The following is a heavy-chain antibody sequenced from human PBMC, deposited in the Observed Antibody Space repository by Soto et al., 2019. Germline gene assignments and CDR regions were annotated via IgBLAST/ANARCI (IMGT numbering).Heavy chain of an antibody. CDR3: AKGRSYYYYYGVDV. J-gene: IGHJ6*02. V-gene: IGHV3-23*01. Sequence: GESLKISCAASGFTFSSCAMGWVRQAPGKGLEWVSDIIDSGGSTYYADSVKGRFTISRDNSKSTLYLQMNSLRAEDTALYYCAKGRSYYYYYGVDVWGQGTSVTVSS. CDR1: GFTFSSCA. CDR2: IIDSGGST.